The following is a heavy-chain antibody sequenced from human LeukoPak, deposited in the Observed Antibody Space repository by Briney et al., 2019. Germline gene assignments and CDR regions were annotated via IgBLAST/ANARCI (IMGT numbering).Heavy chain of an antibody. Sequence: SETLSLTCTVSGGSISSGGYYWSWIRQHPGKGLEWIGYIYYSGSTYYNPSLKSRVTISVDTSKNQFSLNLSSVTAADTAVYYCARRYYYNLGSFPFDFWGQGTLVTVSS. J-gene: IGHJ4*02. CDR3: ARRYYYNLGSFPFDF. V-gene: IGHV4-31*03. D-gene: IGHD3-10*01. CDR2: IYYSGST. CDR1: GGSISSGGYY.